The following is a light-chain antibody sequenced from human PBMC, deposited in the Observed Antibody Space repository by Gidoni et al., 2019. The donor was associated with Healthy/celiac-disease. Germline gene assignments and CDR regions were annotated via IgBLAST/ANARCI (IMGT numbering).Light chain of an antibody. CDR3: SAYAGSNNLV. V-gene: IGLV2-8*01. J-gene: IGLJ2*01. CDR1: SSDVGGYNY. Sequence: QSALTQPPSASGPPGQSVTLSCTRTSSDVGGYNYVSWYQQHPGKAPKLMIYEVSTRPSGVPDRFSGSKSGNTASLTVSGLQAENEADYYGSAYAGSNNLVFGGGTKLTVL. CDR2: EVS.